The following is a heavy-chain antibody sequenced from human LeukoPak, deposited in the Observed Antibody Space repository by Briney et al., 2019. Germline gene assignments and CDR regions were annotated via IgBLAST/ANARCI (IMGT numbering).Heavy chain of an antibody. V-gene: IGHV1-69*04. D-gene: IGHD4-17*01. J-gene: IGHJ6*03. Sequence: GASVKVSCKASGGTFSSYAISWVRQAPGQGLEWMGRIIPILGIANYAQRFQGRVTITADKSTSTAYMELSSLRSEDTAVYYCARLTTVTTGYMDVWGKGTTVTVSS. CDR3: ARLTTVTTGYMDV. CDR1: GGTFSSYA. CDR2: IIPILGIA.